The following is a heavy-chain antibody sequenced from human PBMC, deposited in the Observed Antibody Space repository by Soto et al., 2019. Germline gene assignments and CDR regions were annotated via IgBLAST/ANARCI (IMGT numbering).Heavy chain of an antibody. J-gene: IGHJ6*02. CDR1: GFTVSSNY. CDR3: AKGGPQAGYDFWSGYPNYYYYYGMDV. D-gene: IGHD3-3*01. CDR2: ISGSGGST. V-gene: IGHV3-23*04. Sequence: EVQLVESGGGLIQPGGSLRLSCAASGFTVSSNYMSWVRQAPGKGLEWVSAISGSGGSTYYADSVKGRFTISRDNSKNTLYLQMNSLRAEDTAVYYCAKGGPQAGYDFWSGYPNYYYYYGMDVWGQGTTVTVSS.